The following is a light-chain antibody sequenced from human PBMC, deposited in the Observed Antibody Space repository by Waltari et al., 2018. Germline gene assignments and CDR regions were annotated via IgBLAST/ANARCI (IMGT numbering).Light chain of an antibody. CDR3: QQYYSIPYP. Sequence: DIVILQCPDSQAVSLGGRGPIDCKSSESVLYSSNKYNYFAWYRQKPQQAPMLLVYRASSRDSGVRDRFTGSMSGTDPTLAISSLQAEDVAVYYCQQYYSIPYPFREGPKL. CDR2: RAS. CDR1: ESVLYSSNKYNY. V-gene: IGKV4-1*01. J-gene: IGKJ2*01.